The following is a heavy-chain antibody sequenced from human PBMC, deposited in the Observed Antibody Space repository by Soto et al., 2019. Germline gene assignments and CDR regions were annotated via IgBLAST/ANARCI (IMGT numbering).Heavy chain of an antibody. CDR1: GFTFSSYS. Sequence: GGSLRLSCVASGFTFSSYSMNWVRQAPGKGLEWVSSISSSSSCIYYADSVKGRFTISRDNAKNSLYLQMNSLRAEDTAVYYCVSTYEDSYYYGMDVRGQGTTVTVS. CDR2: ISSSSSCI. J-gene: IGHJ6*02. CDR3: VSTYEDSYYYGMDV. D-gene: IGHD3-22*01. V-gene: IGHV3-21*01.